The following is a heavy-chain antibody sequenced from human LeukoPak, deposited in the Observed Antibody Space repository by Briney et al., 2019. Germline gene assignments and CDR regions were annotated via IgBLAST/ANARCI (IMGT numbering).Heavy chain of an antibody. V-gene: IGHV3-21*01. J-gene: IGHJ3*02. D-gene: IGHD3-10*01. CDR3: ARLLWPKAFDI. Sequence: GGSLRLSCAASGFTFSSYSMNWVRQAPGKGLEWVSSISSSSSYIYYADSVKGRFTISRDNAKNSLYLQMNSLRAENTAVYYCARLLWPKAFDIWGQGTMVTVSS. CDR1: GFTFSSYS. CDR2: ISSSSSYI.